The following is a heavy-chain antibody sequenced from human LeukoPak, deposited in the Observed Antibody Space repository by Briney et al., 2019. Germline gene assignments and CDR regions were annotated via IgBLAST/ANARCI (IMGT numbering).Heavy chain of an antibody. V-gene: IGHV3-15*01. CDR1: GFTFSNAW. CDR3: TTDRVVVIHHDAFDI. CDR2: IKSKTDGGTT. Sequence: GGSLRLSCAASGFTFSNAWMSWVRQAPGKGLEWVGRIKSKTDGGTTDYAAPVKGRFTISRDDSKNTLYLQMNSLKTEDTAVYYCTTDRVVVIHHDAFDIWGQGTMVTVSS. J-gene: IGHJ3*02. D-gene: IGHD3-22*01.